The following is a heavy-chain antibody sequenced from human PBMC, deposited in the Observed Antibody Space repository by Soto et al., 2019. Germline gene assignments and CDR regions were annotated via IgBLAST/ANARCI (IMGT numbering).Heavy chain of an antibody. D-gene: IGHD6-13*01. CDR3: TTARGQLNLVDS. CDR2: VKRETDGGTT. J-gene: IGHJ4*02. CDR1: GFTFSNTW. Sequence: GGSLRLSCAASGFTFSNTWMNWVRQAPGKGLEWVGRVKRETDGGTTDYAAPLRGRFTISRDDSKNTLYLQMNSLKTEDTAVYYCTTARGQLNLVDSWGQGTLVTVSS. V-gene: IGHV3-15*07.